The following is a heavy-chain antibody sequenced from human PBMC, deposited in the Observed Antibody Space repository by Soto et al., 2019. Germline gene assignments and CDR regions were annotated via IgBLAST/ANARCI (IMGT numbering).Heavy chain of an antibody. V-gene: IGHV3-33*01. D-gene: IGHD1-26*01. CDR3: VISEVGATEYYFDY. CDR1: GFTFSSYG. Sequence: PGGSLRLSCAASGFTFSSYGMHWVRQAPDKGLEWVAVIWYDGSNKYYADSVKGRFTISRDNSKNTLYLQMNSLRAEDTAVYYCVISEVGATEYYFDYLGQGTLVTAPQ. CDR2: IWYDGSNK. J-gene: IGHJ4*02.